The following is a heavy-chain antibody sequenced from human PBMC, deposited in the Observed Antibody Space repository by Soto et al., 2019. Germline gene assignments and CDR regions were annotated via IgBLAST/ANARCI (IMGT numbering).Heavy chain of an antibody. CDR1: GDSISSGGYY. CDR2: IHYSGST. Sequence: SETLSLSCTVSGDSISSGGYYWSWIRQNPGKGLEFIGYIHYSGSTYYNPSLKSRVAISVDSSKNQFSLKLRSVTAADTAVYFCARDGYYSDSRVFDYWGQGTLVTVS. J-gene: IGHJ4*02. CDR3: ARDGYYSDSRVFDY. V-gene: IGHV4-31*03. D-gene: IGHD3-22*01.